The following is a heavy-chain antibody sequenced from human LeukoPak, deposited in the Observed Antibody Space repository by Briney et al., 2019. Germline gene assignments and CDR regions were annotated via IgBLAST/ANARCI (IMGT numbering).Heavy chain of an antibody. CDR3: ARAPGTSPPDGY. D-gene: IGHD2-2*01. CDR1: GFTFSSYG. CDR2: IWYDGSNK. V-gene: IGHV3-33*01. J-gene: IGHJ4*02. Sequence: GGSLRLSCAASGFTFSSYGMHWVRQAPGKGLEWVAVIWYDGSNKYYADSVKGRFTISRDNSKDTLYLQMNSLRAEDTAVYYCARAPGTSPPDGYWGQGTLVTVSS.